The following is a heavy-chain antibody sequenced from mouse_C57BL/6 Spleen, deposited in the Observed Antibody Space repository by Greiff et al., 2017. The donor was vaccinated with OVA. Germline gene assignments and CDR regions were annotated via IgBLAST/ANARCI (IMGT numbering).Heavy chain of an antibody. V-gene: IGHV7-3*01. CDR3: ARSYGYGSGFAY. CDR2: IRNKANGYTT. CDR1: GFTFTDYF. Sequence: EVQGVESGGGLVQPGGSLSLSCAASGFTFTDYFMSWVRQPPGKALEWLGFIRNKANGYTTEYSASVKGRFTISRDNSQSILYLQMNALRAEDSATYYCARSYGYGSGFAYWGQGTLVTVSA. D-gene: IGHD2-2*01. J-gene: IGHJ3*01.